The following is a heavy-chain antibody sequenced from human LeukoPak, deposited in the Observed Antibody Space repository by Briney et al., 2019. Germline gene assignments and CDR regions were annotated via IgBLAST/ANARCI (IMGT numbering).Heavy chain of an antibody. V-gene: IGHV4-59*01. J-gene: IGHJ4*02. CDR2: IYYSGST. CDR1: GGSISSYY. Sequence: SETLSLTCTVSGGSISSYYWTWIRQPPGKGLEWLGDIYYSGSTNYNPSLKTRVTISVETSKNQFTLKLSSVTAADTAVYSCARVAPGAPANFDYWGQGTLVTVSS. CDR3: ARVAPGAPANFDY. D-gene: IGHD2-15*01.